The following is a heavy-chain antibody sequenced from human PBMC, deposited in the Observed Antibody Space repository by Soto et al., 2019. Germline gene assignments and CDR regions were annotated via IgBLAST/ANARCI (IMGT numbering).Heavy chain of an antibody. CDR1: GFTFSSYS. Sequence: EVQLVESGGGLVKPGGSLRLSCAASGFTFSSYSMNWVRQAPGKGLEWGSSISSSSSYIYYADSVKGRFTISRDNAKNSLYLQMNSLRAEDTAVYYCARDMRGGYYTYFDYWGQGTLVTVSS. J-gene: IGHJ4*02. CDR3: ARDMRGGYYTYFDY. V-gene: IGHV3-21*01. D-gene: IGHD3-3*01. CDR2: ISSSSSYI.